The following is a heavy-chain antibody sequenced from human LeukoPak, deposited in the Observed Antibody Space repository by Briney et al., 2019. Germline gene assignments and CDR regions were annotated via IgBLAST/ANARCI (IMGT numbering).Heavy chain of an antibody. J-gene: IGHJ5*02. CDR3: ARVVINSYDFWSGYLPVNWFDP. CDR2: ISAYNGNT. CDR1: GYTFTGYY. Sequence: ASVKVSCKASGYTFTGYYMHWVRQAPGQGLEWMGWISAYNGNTNYAQKLQGRVTMTTDTSTSTAYMELRSLRSDDTAVYHCARVVINSYDFWSGYLPVNWFDPWGQGTLVTVSS. V-gene: IGHV1-18*04. D-gene: IGHD3-3*01.